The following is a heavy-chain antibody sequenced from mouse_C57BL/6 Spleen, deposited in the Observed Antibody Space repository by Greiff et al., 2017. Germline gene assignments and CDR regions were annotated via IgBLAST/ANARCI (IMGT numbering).Heavy chain of an antibody. Sequence: EVNVVESGGDLVKPGGSLKLSCAASGFTFSSYGMSWVRQTPDKRLEWVATISSGGSYTYYPDSVKGRFTISRDNAKNTLYLQMSSLKSEDTAMYYCARLITTVVAPYFDYWGQGTTLTVSS. D-gene: IGHD1-1*01. CDR2: ISSGGSYT. J-gene: IGHJ2*01. CDR1: GFTFSSYG. V-gene: IGHV5-6*01. CDR3: ARLITTVVAPYFDY.